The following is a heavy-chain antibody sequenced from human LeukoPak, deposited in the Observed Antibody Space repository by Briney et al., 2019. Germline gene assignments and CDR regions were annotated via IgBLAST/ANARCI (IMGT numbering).Heavy chain of an antibody. D-gene: IGHD3-3*01. Sequence: SETLSLTCAVSGGSISSSNWWSWVRQSPGKGLEWIGRIYTSGSTNYNPSLKSRVTISVDTSKNQFSLKLSSVTAADTAVYYCARGFGYDFWSGTTAWGQGTLVTVSS. CDR1: GGSISSSNW. CDR2: IYTSGST. J-gene: IGHJ5*02. CDR3: ARGFGYDFWSGTTA. V-gene: IGHV4-4*02.